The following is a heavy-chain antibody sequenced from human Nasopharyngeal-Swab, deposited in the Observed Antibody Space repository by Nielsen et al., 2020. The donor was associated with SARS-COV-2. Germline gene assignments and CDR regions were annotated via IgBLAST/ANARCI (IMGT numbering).Heavy chain of an antibody. Sequence: GESLKISCAASGFTFSGYAMHWVRQAPGKGLEWVAVIPYDESDKYYADSVRGRFTISRDNSRNTLYLQMNNLRAEDTAVHYCAKVFPYGSGSYSPAWDFHYWGRGTLVTVSS. CDR1: GFTFSGYA. D-gene: IGHD3-10*01. V-gene: IGHV3-30*18. CDR2: IPYDESDK. J-gene: IGHJ4*02. CDR3: AKVFPYGSGSYSPAWDFHY.